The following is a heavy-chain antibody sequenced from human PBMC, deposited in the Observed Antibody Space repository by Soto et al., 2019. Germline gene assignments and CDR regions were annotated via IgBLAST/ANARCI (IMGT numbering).Heavy chain of an antibody. CDR3: AITYFYDASGYTDGFDV. CDR1: GYIFTDYW. CDR2: IYPSDSDT. D-gene: IGHD3-22*01. J-gene: IGHJ3*01. V-gene: IGHV5-51*01. Sequence: GESLKISCKGSGYIFTDYWITWVRQMPGKGLEWLGVIYPSDSDTRYSPSFQDQVTISADKSVNTAYVEWTSLQASDTGLYFCAITYFYDASGYTDGFDVWGQGTMVTVSS.